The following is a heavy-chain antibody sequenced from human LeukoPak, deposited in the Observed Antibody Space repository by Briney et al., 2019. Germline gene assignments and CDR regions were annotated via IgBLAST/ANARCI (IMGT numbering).Heavy chain of an antibody. CDR2: VDPEDGVT. J-gene: IGHJ6*03. V-gene: IGHV1-69-2*01. CDR1: GYTFTDYY. Sequence: ATVKISCKVSGYTFTDYYMHWVQQAPGKGLEWMRLVDPEDGVTIYAEKFQGRVTITADTSTDTAYMELSSLRSEDTAVYYCARGGGSYYRAYYYYYYMDVWGKGTTVTVSS. D-gene: IGHD1-26*01. CDR3: ARGGGSYYRAYYYYYYMDV.